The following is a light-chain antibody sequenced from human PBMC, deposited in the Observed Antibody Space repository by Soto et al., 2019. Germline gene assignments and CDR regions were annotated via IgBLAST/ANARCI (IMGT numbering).Light chain of an antibody. Sequence: DIQMTQSPSSLSASVGDRVTITCRASQGITYYLAWFQQKPGKAPKSLIYGASSLQSGVPSRFNGSGFGTDFSLTISSLQHEDIATYYCHQYDSYPRTFGPGTKVEIK. CDR2: GAS. J-gene: IGKJ3*01. CDR1: QGITYY. V-gene: IGKV1-16*01. CDR3: HQYDSYPRT.